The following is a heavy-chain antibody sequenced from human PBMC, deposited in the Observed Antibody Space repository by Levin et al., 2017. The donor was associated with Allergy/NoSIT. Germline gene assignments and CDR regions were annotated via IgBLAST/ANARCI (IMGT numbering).Heavy chain of an antibody. D-gene: IGHD5-12*01. CDR2: INEDGSQK. Sequence: GGSLRLSCAASGFTFRDYWMTWARQTPGRGLEWVASINEDGSQKNYLDSVKGRFTISRDNAKDTVDLQMDYLRDDDTALYYCARHLRGDSAYDAFDVWGHGTMVTFSS. CDR1: GFTFRDYW. J-gene: IGHJ3*01. CDR3: ARHLRGDSAYDAFDV. V-gene: IGHV3-7*03.